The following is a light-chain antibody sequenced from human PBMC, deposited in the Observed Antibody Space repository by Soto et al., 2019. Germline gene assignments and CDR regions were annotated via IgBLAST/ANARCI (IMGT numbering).Light chain of an antibody. V-gene: IGLV2-14*01. CDR2: EVN. J-gene: IGLJ1*01. Sequence: TQPASVSGSRGQSFNISCTGTSSDVGGYDYVSWYQQHPGTARKLILYEVNNRPSGVSNRFSGSKSGNTASLIISGLQTEDEANYYCSAYKTSTTLIFGTGTKVTVL. CDR3: SAYKTSTTLI. CDR1: SSDVGGYDY.